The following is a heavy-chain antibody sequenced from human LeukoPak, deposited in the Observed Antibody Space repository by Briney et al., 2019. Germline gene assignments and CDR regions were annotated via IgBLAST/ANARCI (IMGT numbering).Heavy chain of an antibody. D-gene: IGHD4-23*01. CDR2: ISWNSGSI. J-gene: IGHJ4*02. CDR3: AKSPGTIGGNSGEFDY. Sequence: PGGSQRLSCAASGFTFDDYAMHWVRQAPGKGLEWVSGISWNSGSIGYADSVKGRFTISRDNAKNSLYLQMNSLRAEDMALYYCAKSPGTIGGNSGEFDYWGQGTLVTVSS. CDR1: GFTFDDYA. V-gene: IGHV3-9*03.